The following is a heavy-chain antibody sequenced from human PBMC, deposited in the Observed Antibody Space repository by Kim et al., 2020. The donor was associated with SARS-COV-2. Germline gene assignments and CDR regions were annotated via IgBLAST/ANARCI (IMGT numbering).Heavy chain of an antibody. J-gene: IGHJ4*02. CDR3: AKDKGMLDYFDY. D-gene: IGHD2-8*01. V-gene: IGHV3-33*06. CDR1: GFTFSSYG. CDR2: IWYDGSNK. Sequence: GGSLRLSCAASGFTFSSYGMHWVRQAPGKGLEWVAVIWYDGSNKYYADSVKGRFTISRDNSKNTLYLQMNSLRAEDTAVYYCAKDKGMLDYFDYWGQGTLVTVSS.